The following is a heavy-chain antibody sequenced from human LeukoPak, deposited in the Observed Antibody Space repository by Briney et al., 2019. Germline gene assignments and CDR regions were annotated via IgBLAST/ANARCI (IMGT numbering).Heavy chain of an antibody. CDR3: ARLHSSRAEEFDP. V-gene: IGHV4-59*01. Sequence: HWETLSLTSTVSGGSISDYYWSWIRQSPGKGLEWIGCINYTGITAYNPSLGSRVTISVDRSNNQFSLRLSSVTAADTAVYYCARLHSSRAEEFDPWGQGTLVTVSS. CDR2: INYTGIT. CDR1: GGSISDYY. J-gene: IGHJ5*02.